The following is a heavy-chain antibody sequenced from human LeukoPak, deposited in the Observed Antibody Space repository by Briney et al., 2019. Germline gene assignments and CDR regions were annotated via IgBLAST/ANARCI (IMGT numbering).Heavy chain of an antibody. CDR3: ARDGLSPLDY. J-gene: IGHJ4*02. D-gene: IGHD3-3*02. Sequence: ASVKVSCKASGYTFTGYYMHWVRQTPGQGLEWIGRINPDSDDTDYAQKFQGRVTMTRDTSISTAYMELSSLRSDDTAVYYCARDGLSPLDYWGQGTLVTVSS. CDR2: INPDSDDT. CDR1: GYTFTGYY. V-gene: IGHV1-2*06.